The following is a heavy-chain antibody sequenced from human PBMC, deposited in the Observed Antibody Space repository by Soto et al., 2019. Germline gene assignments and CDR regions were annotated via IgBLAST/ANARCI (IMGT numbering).Heavy chain of an antibody. CDR2: ISYDGSNK. D-gene: IGHD6-6*01. J-gene: IGHJ6*02. V-gene: IGHV3-30*18. Sequence: GGSLRLSCAASGFTFSSYGMHWVRQAPGKGLEWVAVISYDGSNKYYADSVKGRFTISRDNSKNTLYLQMNSLRAEDTAVYYCAKGEYSSSSGHNYYGMDVWGQGTTVTVSS. CDR3: AKGEYSSSSGHNYYGMDV. CDR1: GFTFSSYG.